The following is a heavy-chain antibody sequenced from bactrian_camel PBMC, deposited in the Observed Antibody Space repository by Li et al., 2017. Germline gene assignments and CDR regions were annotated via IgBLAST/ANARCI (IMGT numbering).Heavy chain of an antibody. Sequence: QLVESGGGLVQPGESLRLSCVASGITFSRHDMSWVRQAPGKEVEWVAGITSLPSLFRAASYADSVKGRFIISKDRAQATLYLQMNNLTSDDTAMYYCATEERSLIGEPCKNAQMQRPMDYWGKGTQVTVS. D-gene: IGHD1*01. CDR2: ITSLPSLFRAA. J-gene: IGHJ7*01. CDR1: GITFSRHD. V-gene: IGHV3S6*01.